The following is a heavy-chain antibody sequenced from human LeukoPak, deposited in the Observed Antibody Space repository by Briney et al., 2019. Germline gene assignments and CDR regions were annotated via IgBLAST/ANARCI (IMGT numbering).Heavy chain of an antibody. CDR1: GDSISNGGYF. CDR3: ARGLPGARIPYHFDS. J-gene: IGHJ4*02. Sequence: SQTLSLTCTVSGDSISNGGYFWSWIRQHPGKGLEWIGYIYYTGSTTYNPSLQSRVTISVDTSKNNFSLRLNSVTAADTAVYFCARGLPGARIPYHFDSWGQGTLVAVSS. D-gene: IGHD1-1*01. CDR2: IYYTGST. V-gene: IGHV4-31*03.